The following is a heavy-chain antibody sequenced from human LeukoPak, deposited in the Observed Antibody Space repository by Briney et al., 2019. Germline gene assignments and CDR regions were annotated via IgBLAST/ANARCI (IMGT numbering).Heavy chain of an antibody. V-gene: IGHV1-18*01. D-gene: IGHD3-10*01. CDR2: ISAYNGNT. CDR3: ARVGITMVRGVNCNWFDP. CDR1: GYTFTSYG. J-gene: IGHJ5*02. Sequence: ASVKVSCKASGYTFTSYGISWVRQAPGQGLEWMGWISAYNGNTNYAQKLQGRVTMTTDTSTSTAYMELRSLRSDDTAVYYCARVGITMVRGVNCNWFDPWGQGTLVTVSS.